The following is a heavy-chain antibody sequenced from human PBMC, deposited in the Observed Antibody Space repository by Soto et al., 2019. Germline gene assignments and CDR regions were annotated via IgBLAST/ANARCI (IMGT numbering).Heavy chain of an antibody. V-gene: IGHV5-51*01. D-gene: IGHD4-4*01. Sequence: GESLKISCKGSGSSFTSYWIGWVRQMPGKGLEWMGIIYPGDSDTRYSPSFQGQVTISADKSISTAYLQWSSLKASDTAMYYCARHFSPTGTTDYYYMDVWGKGTTVTVSS. CDR1: GSSFTSYW. J-gene: IGHJ6*03. CDR2: IYPGDSDT. CDR3: ARHFSPTGTTDYYYMDV.